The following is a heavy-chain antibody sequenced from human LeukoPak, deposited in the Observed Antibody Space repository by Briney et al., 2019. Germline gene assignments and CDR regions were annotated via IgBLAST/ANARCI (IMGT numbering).Heavy chain of an antibody. Sequence: ETLSLTCTVSGGSISSYYWSWIRQPPGKGLEWIGRIYTSGSTNYNPSLKSRVTISVDTSKNQFSLKLSSVTAADTAVYYCARSSNLQDCSSTSCYAEYWGQGTLVTVSS. D-gene: IGHD2-2*01. CDR3: ARSSNLQDCSSTSCYAEY. CDR1: GGSISSYY. V-gene: IGHV4-4*08. J-gene: IGHJ4*02. CDR2: IYTSGST.